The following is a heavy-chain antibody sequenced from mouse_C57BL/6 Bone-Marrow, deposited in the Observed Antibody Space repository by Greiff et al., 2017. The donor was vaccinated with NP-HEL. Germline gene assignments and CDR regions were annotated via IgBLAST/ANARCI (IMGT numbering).Heavy chain of an antibody. J-gene: IGHJ3*01. V-gene: IGHV1-53*01. CDR3: ARERRWLLWFAY. D-gene: IGHD2-3*01. Sequence: VQLVESGTELVKPGASVKLSCKASGYTFTSYWMHWVKQRPGQGLEWIGNINPSNGGTNYNEKFKSKATLTVDKSSSTAYMQLSSLTSEDSAVYYCARERRWLLWFAYWGQGTLVTVSA. CDR1: GYTFTSYW. CDR2: INPSNGGT.